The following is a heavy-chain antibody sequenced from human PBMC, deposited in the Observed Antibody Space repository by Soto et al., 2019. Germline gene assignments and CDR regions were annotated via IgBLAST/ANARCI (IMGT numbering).Heavy chain of an antibody. D-gene: IGHD1-26*01. CDR3: SKMEGMEPRAYSFDY. V-gene: IGHV3-23*01. CDR1: GFTFSAFP. Sequence: EVQVLESGGGLVQPGGSLRLSCAATGFTFSAFPMSWVRPAPGKGLEWVSRIYGGGNGPHYADSVKGRVTISRDNSKNKLYLQLYGLRAEDTSVYDWSKMEGMEPRAYSFDYWGQGTLVTVSS. CDR2: IYGGGNGP. J-gene: IGHJ4*02.